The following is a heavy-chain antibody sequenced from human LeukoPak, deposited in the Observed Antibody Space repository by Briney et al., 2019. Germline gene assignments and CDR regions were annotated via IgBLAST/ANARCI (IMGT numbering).Heavy chain of an antibody. CDR2: IIPIFGTA. Sequence: GASVEVSCKASGGTFSSYAISWVRQAPGQGLEWMGGIIPIFGTANYAQKFQGRVTITTDESTSTAYRELSSLRSEDTAVYYCASGDIVVVPAAPNYYYYMDVWGKGTTVTVSS. CDR3: ASGDIVVVPAAPNYYYYMDV. CDR1: GGTFSSYA. J-gene: IGHJ6*03. V-gene: IGHV1-69*05. D-gene: IGHD2-2*01.